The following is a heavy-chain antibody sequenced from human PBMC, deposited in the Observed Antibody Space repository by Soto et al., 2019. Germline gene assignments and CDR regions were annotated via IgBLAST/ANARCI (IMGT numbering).Heavy chain of an antibody. CDR2: IYSGGST. V-gene: IGHV3-66*01. J-gene: IGHJ4*02. CDR3: ARDRYSSSWWGPYFDY. Sequence: GGSLRLSCAASGFTVSSNYMSWVRQAPGKGLEWVSVIYSGGSTYYADSVKGRFTISRDNSKNTLYLQMNRLRAEDTAVYYCARDRYSSSWWGPYFDYWGQGTLVTVSS. D-gene: IGHD6-13*01. CDR1: GFTVSSNY.